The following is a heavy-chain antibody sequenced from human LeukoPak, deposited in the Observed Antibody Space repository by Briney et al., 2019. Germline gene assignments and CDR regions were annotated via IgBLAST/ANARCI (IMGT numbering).Heavy chain of an antibody. D-gene: IGHD3-10*01. V-gene: IGHV5-51*01. CDR2: TYPGDSDT. Sequence: GESPLIPCRGSGYSFTSYWIGWVRQLPAKGLEWRGITYPGDSDTRYSPSFQGQVTISADKSISTAYLQWSSLKASDTAMYYCARRKYGSGSLFDYWGQGTLVTVSS. CDR3: ARRKYGSGSLFDY. J-gene: IGHJ4*02. CDR1: GYSFTSYW.